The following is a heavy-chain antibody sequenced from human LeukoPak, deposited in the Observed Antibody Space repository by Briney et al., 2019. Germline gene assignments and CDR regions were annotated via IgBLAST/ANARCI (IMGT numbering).Heavy chain of an antibody. D-gene: IGHD1-1*01. Sequence: GGSLRLSCAASGFTFKNYAMSWVRQAPGKGLEWVSAIGDTNGDTKHADSVKGRFTISRDNSRNTLYLHLNSLRVEDTAIYYCGRDWKLDYWGQGTLVTVSS. CDR2: IGDTNGDT. J-gene: IGHJ4*02. CDR1: GFTFKNYA. CDR3: GRDWKLDY. V-gene: IGHV3-23*01.